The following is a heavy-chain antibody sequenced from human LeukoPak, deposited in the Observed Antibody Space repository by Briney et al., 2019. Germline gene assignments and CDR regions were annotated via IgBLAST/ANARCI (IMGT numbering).Heavy chain of an antibody. CDR2: IRYDGSNK. Sequence: GGSLRLSCAASGFTFSSYGMHWVRQAPGKGLEWVAFIRYDGSNKYYADSVKGRFTISRDNSKNTLYLQMNSLRAEDTAVYYCAKGGAVSSKSITMVRGTRRYYYYMDVWGKGTTVTISS. D-gene: IGHD3-10*01. J-gene: IGHJ6*03. V-gene: IGHV3-30*02. CDR3: AKGGAVSSKSITMVRGTRRYYYYMDV. CDR1: GFTFSSYG.